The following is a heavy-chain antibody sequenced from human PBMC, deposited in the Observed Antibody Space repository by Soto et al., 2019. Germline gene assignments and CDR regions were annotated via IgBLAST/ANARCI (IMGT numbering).Heavy chain of an antibody. J-gene: IGHJ4*02. V-gene: IGHV4-30-4*01. CDR2: AYKRGNT. Sequence: QVRLQESGPGLVRPSQTLSLTCTISDGTVRTDDTSWSWIRQAPGRGLEWIGSAYKRGNTYSSPTFTSRVTLPLDTSRNQFSLKLGAVTAADTAVYYSARARGYLDSSGHLSDRYHFDFWGQGTLVTVSS. CDR3: ARARGYLDSSGHLSDRYHFDF. D-gene: IGHD6-19*01. CDR1: DGTVRTDDTS.